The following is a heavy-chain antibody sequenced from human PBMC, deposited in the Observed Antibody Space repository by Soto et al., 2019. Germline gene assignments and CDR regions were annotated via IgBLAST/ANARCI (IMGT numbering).Heavy chain of an antibody. V-gene: IGHV3-23*01. Sequence: LLESGGGLVQPGGSLRLSCAASGFTFTTYAMGWVRQAPGKGLEWVSSISGSGAGTFYADSVKGRFTISRDNAKKMVYLQMNGLRADDTALYYCAKEAVTVAGHNFGSWGQGTLVTVSS. CDR1: GFTFTTYA. CDR2: ISGSGAGT. D-gene: IGHD6-19*01. CDR3: AKEAVTVAGHNFGS. J-gene: IGHJ4*02.